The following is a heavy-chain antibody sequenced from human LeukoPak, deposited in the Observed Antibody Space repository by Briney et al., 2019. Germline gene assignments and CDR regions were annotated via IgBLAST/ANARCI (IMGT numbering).Heavy chain of an antibody. CDR2: INHSGST. J-gene: IGHJ4*02. CDR1: GGSFSGYY. V-gene: IGHV4-34*01. Sequence: SETLSLTCAVYGGSFSGYYWSWIRQPPGKGLEWIGEINHSGSTYYNPSLKSRVTISVDTSKNQFSLKLSSVTAADTAVYYCARHLSKYSNYDLFDYWGRGTLVTVSS. CDR3: ARHLSKYSNYDLFDY. D-gene: IGHD4-11*01.